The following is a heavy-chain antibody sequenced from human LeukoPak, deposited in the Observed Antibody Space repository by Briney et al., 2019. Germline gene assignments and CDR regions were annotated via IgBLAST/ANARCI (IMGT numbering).Heavy chain of an antibody. Sequence: PGGSLRLSCAASGFTFSDYYMSWIRLAPGKGLEWVSYISSSGSTIYYADSVKGRFTISRDNAKNSLYLQMNSLRAEDTAVYYCAREVQLRDYYDSSGPNWFDPWGQGTLVTVSS. V-gene: IGHV3-11*01. J-gene: IGHJ5*02. CDR3: AREVQLRDYYDSSGPNWFDP. CDR1: GFTFSDYY. CDR2: ISSSGSTI. D-gene: IGHD3-22*01.